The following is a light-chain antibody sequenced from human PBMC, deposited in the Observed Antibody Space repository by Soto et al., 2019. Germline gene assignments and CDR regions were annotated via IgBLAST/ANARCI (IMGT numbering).Light chain of an antibody. J-gene: IGLJ1*01. CDR3: NSYTSSNNYV. CDR1: SSDVGDHNY. CDR2: DVT. Sequence: QSVLTQPASVSGSPGQSITISCTGTSSDVGDHNYVSWYQQYPGKAHKLMIYDVTNRPSGVSNRFSGSKSGNTASLTISGLQAEDEADYYCNSYTSSNNYVFGTGTKVTVL. V-gene: IGLV2-14*01.